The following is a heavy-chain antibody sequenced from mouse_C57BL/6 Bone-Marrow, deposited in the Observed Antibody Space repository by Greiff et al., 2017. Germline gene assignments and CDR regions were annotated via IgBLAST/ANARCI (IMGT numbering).Heavy chain of an antibody. CDR1: GYAFTNYL. CDR2: INPGSGGT. J-gene: IGHJ1*03. CDR3: ARMTTVVATYCWYFDV. V-gene: IGHV1-54*01. Sequence: VQLQESGAELVRPGTSVKVSCKASGYAFTNYLIEWVKQRPGQGLEWIGVINPGSGGTNYNEKFKGKATLTADKSSSTAYMQLSSLTSEDSAVYFCARMTTVVATYCWYFDVWGTGTTVTVSS. D-gene: IGHD1-1*01.